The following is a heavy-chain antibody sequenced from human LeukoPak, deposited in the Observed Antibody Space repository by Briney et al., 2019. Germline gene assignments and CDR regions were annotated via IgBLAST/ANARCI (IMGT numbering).Heavy chain of an antibody. J-gene: IGHJ4*01. CDR1: GFTFSSYW. CDR3: ARDLDSLDY. CDR2: IYSGGST. D-gene: IGHD3-3*01. V-gene: IGHV3-66*02. Sequence: GGSLRLSCAASGFTFSSYWMSWVRQAPGKGLEWVSVIYSGGSTYYADSVKGRFTISRDNSKNTLYLQMNSLRAEDTAVYYCARDLDSLDYWGQGTLVTVSS.